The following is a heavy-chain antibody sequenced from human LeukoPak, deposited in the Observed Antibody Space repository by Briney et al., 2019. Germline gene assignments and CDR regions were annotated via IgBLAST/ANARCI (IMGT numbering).Heavy chain of an antibody. J-gene: IGHJ4*02. D-gene: IGHD4/OR15-4a*01. Sequence: ESLRLSCTVSGFTVSSNSMSWVRQAPGKGLEWVSFIYSDNTHYSDSVKGRFTISRDNSKNTLYLQMNSLRAEDTAVYYCARRAGAYSHPYDYWGQGALVTVSS. V-gene: IGHV3-53*01. CDR2: IYSDNT. CDR3: ARRAGAYSHPYDY. CDR1: GFTVSSNS.